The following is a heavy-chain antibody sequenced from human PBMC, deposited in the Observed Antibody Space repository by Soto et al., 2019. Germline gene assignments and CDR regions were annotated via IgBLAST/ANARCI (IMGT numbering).Heavy chain of an antibody. CDR3: ARDRSSTYYYYGMDL. J-gene: IGHJ6*02. D-gene: IGHD6-19*01. V-gene: IGHV3-30-3*01. Sequence: GGSLRLSCAASGFSFSSHVMHWVRQAPGKGLEWVAVISYDGSNQDYADSVKGRFSISRDNSKNTVYLQMNSLRVEDSAVYYCARDRSSTYYYYGMDLWGQGTTVTVSS. CDR1: GFSFSSHV. CDR2: ISYDGSNQ.